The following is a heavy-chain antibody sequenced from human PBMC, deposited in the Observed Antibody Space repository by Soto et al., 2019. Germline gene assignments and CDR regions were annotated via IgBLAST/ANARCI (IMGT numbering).Heavy chain of an antibody. J-gene: IGHJ5*02. V-gene: IGHV3-21*01. CDR2: ISGTSVYI. CDR3: AREGALKPFSS. Sequence: GGSLRLSCVASGFTFSNYNMNWVRQAPGKGLEWVSHISGTSVYIHYAVSVKGRFTISRDNAKNSVYLQMDSLRVEDTAVYYCAREGALKPFSSWGQGALVTVSS. CDR1: GFTFSNYN.